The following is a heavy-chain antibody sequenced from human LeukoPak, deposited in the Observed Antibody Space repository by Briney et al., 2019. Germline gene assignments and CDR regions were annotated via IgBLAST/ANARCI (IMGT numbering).Heavy chain of an antibody. V-gene: IGHV1-69*13. D-gene: IGHD2-21*02. CDR2: IIPIFGTA. Sequence: SVKVSCKASGGTFSSYAISWVRQAPGQGLEWMGGIIPIFGTANYAQKFQGRVTITADESTSTAYMELSSLRSEDTAVYHCARDSRGAAIPPDVWGQGTTVTVSS. CDR1: GGTFSSYA. J-gene: IGHJ6*02. CDR3: ARDSRGAAIPPDV.